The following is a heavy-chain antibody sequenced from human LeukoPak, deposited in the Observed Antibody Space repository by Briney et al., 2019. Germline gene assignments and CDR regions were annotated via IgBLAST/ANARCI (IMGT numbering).Heavy chain of an antibody. J-gene: IGHJ4*02. CDR1: GFTFSSYG. V-gene: IGHV3-30*02. CDR3: AKALSDYALFFDY. Sequence: GGSLRLSCAASGFTFSSYGMHWVRQAPGKGLEWVAFIRYDGSNKYYADSVKGRFTISRDNSKNTLYLQMNSLRAEDTAVYYCAKALSDYALFFDYWGQGTLVTVSS. D-gene: IGHD4-17*01. CDR2: IRYDGSNK.